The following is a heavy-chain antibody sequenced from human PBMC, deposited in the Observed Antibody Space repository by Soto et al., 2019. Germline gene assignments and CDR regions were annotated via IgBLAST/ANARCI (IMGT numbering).Heavy chain of an antibody. Sequence: GASVKVSCKASGYTFTSYDINWVRQATGQGLEWMGWMNPNSGDTGYAQNFQGRVTITADESTSTAYMELSSLRSEDTAVYYCAARTETWLQLWLPNFDYWGQGTLVTVSS. CDR3: AARTETWLQLWLPNFDY. J-gene: IGHJ4*02. CDR2: MNPNSGDT. CDR1: GYTFTSYD. V-gene: IGHV1-8*01. D-gene: IGHD5-18*01.